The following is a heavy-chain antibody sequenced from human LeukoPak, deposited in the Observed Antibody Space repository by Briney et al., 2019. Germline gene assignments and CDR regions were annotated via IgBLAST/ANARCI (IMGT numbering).Heavy chain of an antibody. D-gene: IGHD2-2*01. V-gene: IGHV3-7*01. CDR1: GFTFSSYW. CDR3: AKDVGHCSSTSCHSGVFDY. Sequence: GGSLRLSCAASGFTFSSYWMSWVRQAPGKGLEWVANIKQDGSEKYYVDSVKGRFTISRDNAKNSLYLQMNSLRAEDTAVYYCAKDVGHCSSTSCHSGVFDYWGQGTLVTVSS. CDR2: IKQDGSEK. J-gene: IGHJ4*02.